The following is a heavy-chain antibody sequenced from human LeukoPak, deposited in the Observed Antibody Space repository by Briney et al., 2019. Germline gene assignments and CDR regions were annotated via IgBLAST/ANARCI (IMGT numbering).Heavy chain of an antibody. CDR3: ARGGGTTWLEVDY. CDR1: GFTFSYYA. J-gene: IGHJ4*02. D-gene: IGHD5-12*01. V-gene: IGHV3-30*14. CDR2: ISYDGSDK. Sequence: GGSLRLSCVASGFTFSYYAVHWVRQAPGKGLEWVAVISYDGSDKYFADSVKGRFTISRDNSKNTLYLQMNSLRAEDTAVYFCARGGGTTWLEVDYWGQGTLVTVSS.